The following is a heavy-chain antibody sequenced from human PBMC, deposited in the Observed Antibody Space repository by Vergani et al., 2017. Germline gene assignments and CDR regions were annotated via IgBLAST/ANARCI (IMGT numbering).Heavy chain of an antibody. CDR3: TKGSRGYTGYFFDY. D-gene: IGHD5-12*01. J-gene: IGHJ4*02. Sequence: VRLVESGGGVVQPGRSLRLSCEASGFSFPGYAMSWVRQAPGKGLEWVSSVSGSSATPYYADSVKGRFIISRDNSKNTLHLQLNSLRADDTAVYYCTKGSRGYTGYFFDYWGQGTLATGSS. CDR2: VSGSSATP. CDR1: GFSFPGYA. V-gene: IGHV3-23*04.